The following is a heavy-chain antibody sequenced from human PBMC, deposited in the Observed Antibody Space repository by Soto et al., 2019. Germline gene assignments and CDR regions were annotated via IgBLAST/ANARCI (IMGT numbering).Heavy chain of an antibody. V-gene: IGHV3-15*01. Sequence: GGSLRLSCAASGFTFSNAWMSWVRQAPGKGLEWVGRIKSKTDGGTTDYAAPVKGRFTISRDDSKNTLYLQMNSLKTEDTAVYYCTTLILGYCTNGVCPRYYYYYMDVWGKGTTVTVSS. CDR1: GFTFSNAW. D-gene: IGHD2-8*01. J-gene: IGHJ6*03. CDR2: IKSKTDGGTT. CDR3: TTLILGYCTNGVCPRYYYYYMDV.